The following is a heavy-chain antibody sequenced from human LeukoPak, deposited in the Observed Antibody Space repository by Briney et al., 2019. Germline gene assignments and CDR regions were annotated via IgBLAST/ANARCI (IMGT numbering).Heavy chain of an antibody. CDR3: ARDRRYFDWTRSYYYYYYMDV. CDR2: IKQDGSEK. D-gene: IGHD3-9*01. Sequence: PGGSLRLSCAASEFTFSSYWMSWVRQAPGKGLEWVANIKQDGSEKYYVDSVKGRFTISRDNAKNSLYLQMNSLRAEDTAVYYCARDRRYFDWTRSYYYYYYMDVWGKGTTVTVSS. V-gene: IGHV3-7*01. J-gene: IGHJ6*03. CDR1: EFTFSSYW.